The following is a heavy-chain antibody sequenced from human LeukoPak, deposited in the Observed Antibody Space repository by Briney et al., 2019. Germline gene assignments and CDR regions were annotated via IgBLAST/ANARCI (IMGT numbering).Heavy chain of an antibody. CDR2: ISGSGGST. D-gene: IGHD2-2*02. CDR1: GFTFSSYA. Sequence: GGSLRLSCAASGFTFSSYAMSWGRQAPGKGLEWVSAISGSGGSTYYPDSAKGRFTISRDNSKNTLYLQMNSLRAEDTAVYYCAKDLDCSSTSCHKDYWGQGTLVTVSS. J-gene: IGHJ4*02. V-gene: IGHV3-23*01. CDR3: AKDLDCSSTSCHKDY.